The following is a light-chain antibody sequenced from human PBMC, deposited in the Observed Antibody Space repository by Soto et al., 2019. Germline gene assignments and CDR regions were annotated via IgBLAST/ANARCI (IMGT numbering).Light chain of an antibody. Sequence: QSALTQPASVSGSPGQSITISCTGTSSDVGGYNFVSWYQQHPDKAPKLIIYDVNNRPSGVSNRFSGSKSGNTASLTISGLQAEDEADYYCSSYTSSSAYYVFGTGTQLTVL. CDR2: DVN. CDR1: SSDVGGYNF. CDR3: SSYTSSSAYYV. J-gene: IGLJ1*01. V-gene: IGLV2-14*01.